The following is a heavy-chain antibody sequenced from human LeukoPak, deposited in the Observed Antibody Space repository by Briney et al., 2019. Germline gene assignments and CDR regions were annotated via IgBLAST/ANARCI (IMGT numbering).Heavy chain of an antibody. CDR2: ISHSGNS. Sequence: SETLSLTCAVYGGSFSGYYWSWIRQSPGKGLEWIGEISHSGNSNYNPSLNRRVTISVDKSKNQFSLNLNSVTAADTAFYYCARARTNYYYDSSGYTTRGGFFDSWGLGTLVTVSS. D-gene: IGHD3-22*01. CDR1: GGSFSGYY. J-gene: IGHJ4*02. V-gene: IGHV4-34*01. CDR3: ARARTNYYYDSSGYTTRGGFFDS.